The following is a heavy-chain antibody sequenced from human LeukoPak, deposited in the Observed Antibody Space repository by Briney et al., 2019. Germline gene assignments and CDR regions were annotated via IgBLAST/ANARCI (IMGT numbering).Heavy chain of an antibody. Sequence: SETLSLTCTVSGGSISSYYWSWIRQPPGKGLEWIGYIYYSGSTNYNPSLKSRVTISVDTSKNQFSLKLSSVTAADMAVYYCARVQAKYDSSGYYYLRFFDYWGQGTLVTVSS. CDR1: GGSISSYY. CDR2: IYYSGST. J-gene: IGHJ4*02. CDR3: ARVQAKYDSSGYYYLRFFDY. D-gene: IGHD3-22*01. V-gene: IGHV4-59*01.